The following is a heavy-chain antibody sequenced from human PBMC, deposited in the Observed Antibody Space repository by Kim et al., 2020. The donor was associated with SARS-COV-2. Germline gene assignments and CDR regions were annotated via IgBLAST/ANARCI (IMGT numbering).Heavy chain of an antibody. V-gene: IGHV3-23*01. CDR3: AKDLGSVGFGSDY. CDR2: NGGSDGKT. CDR1: GFTLRNYV. Sequence: GGSLRLSCATSGFTLRNYVMNWVRQAPGKGLEWVSANGGSDGKTYYADSVKGRFTMSRDYSKNTVHLQMDSLRAEDTALYYCAKDLGSVGFGSDYCGQGT. J-gene: IGHJ4*02. D-gene: IGHD3-16*01.